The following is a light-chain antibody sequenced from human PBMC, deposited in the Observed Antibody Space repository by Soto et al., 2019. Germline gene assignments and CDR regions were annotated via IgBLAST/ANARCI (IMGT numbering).Light chain of an antibody. CDR3: SSFTSTSTLVV. J-gene: IGLJ2*01. V-gene: IGLV2-14*01. CDR1: SSDVGDYDF. CDR2: EVS. Sequence: QSALTQPASVSGSPGQSFTISCTGSSSDVGDYDFVSWYQQHPGKAPKLIIYEVSDRPSGVSNRFSGSKSGNTASLTISGLQAEDDAHYYCSSFTSTSTLVVFGGGTKLTVL.